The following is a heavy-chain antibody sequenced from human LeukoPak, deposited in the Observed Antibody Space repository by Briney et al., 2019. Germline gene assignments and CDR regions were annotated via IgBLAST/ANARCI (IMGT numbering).Heavy chain of an antibody. CDR2: IYSGGST. V-gene: IGHV3-53*01. Sequence: GGSLRLSCAASGFTFSSYSMSWVRQAPGKGLEWVSVIYSGGSTYYADSVKGRFTISRDNSKNTLCLQMNSLRAEDTAVYYCARGRPGYYFDYWGQGTLVTVSS. CDR3: ARGRPGYYFDY. J-gene: IGHJ4*02. CDR1: GFTFSSYS.